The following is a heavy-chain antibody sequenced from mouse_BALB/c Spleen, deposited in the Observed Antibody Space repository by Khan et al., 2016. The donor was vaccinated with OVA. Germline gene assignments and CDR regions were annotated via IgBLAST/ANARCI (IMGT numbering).Heavy chain of an antibody. V-gene: IGHV1S135*01. CDR1: GYSFTTYY. CDR2: IDPFNGST. D-gene: IGHD1-1*01. J-gene: IGHJ3*01. Sequence: MQLEESGPELMKPGASVKISCKASGYSFTTYYIHWVKQSHGKSLEWIGYIDPFNGSTTYNQKFKGKATLTVDKSSSTAYMHLSSLTSEDSAGYYCARHGTSSWFAYWGQGTLVTVSA. CDR3: ARHGTSSWFAY.